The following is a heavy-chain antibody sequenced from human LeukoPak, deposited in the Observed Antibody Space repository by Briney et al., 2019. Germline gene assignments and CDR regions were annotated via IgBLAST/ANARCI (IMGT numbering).Heavy chain of an antibody. J-gene: IGHJ4*02. D-gene: IGHD3-3*01. Sequence: ASVKVSCKASGYTFTGYYMHWVRQAPGQGLEWMGWINPNSGGTNYAQKFQGRVTMTRDTSISTAYMELRSLRSDDTAVYYCARDIDFWSGFDYWGQGTLVTVSS. V-gene: IGHV1-2*02. CDR3: ARDIDFWSGFDY. CDR2: INPNSGGT. CDR1: GYTFTGYY.